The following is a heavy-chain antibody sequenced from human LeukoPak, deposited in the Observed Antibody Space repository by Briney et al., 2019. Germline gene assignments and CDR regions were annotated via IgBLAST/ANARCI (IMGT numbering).Heavy chain of an antibody. CDR1: GFTFSSYS. Sequence: GGSLRLSCAASGFTFSSYSMNWVRQAPGKGLEWVSYISSSSSTIYYADSVKGRFTISRDNAKNSLHLQMNSLRAEDTAVYYCARDRMVRGVIPFDYWGQGTLVTVSS. CDR2: ISSSSSTI. CDR3: ARDRMVRGVIPFDY. J-gene: IGHJ4*02. D-gene: IGHD3-10*01. V-gene: IGHV3-48*01.